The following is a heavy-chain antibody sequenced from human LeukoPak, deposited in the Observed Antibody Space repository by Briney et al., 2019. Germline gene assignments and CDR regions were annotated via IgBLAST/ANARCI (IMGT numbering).Heavy chain of an antibody. CDR2: IIPILGIA. D-gene: IGHD3-10*01. CDR1: GGTFSSYA. CDR3: ARDTMVRGVYNWFDP. V-gene: IGHV1-69*04. J-gene: IGHJ5*02. Sequence: SVKVSCKASGGTFSSYAISWVRQAPGQGLEWMGRIIPILGIANYAQKFQGRVTITADKSTSTAYMELSSLRSEDTAVYYCARDTMVRGVYNWFDPWGQGTLVTVSS.